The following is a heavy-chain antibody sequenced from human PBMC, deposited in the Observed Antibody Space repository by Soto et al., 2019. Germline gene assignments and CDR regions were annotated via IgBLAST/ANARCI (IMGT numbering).Heavy chain of an antibody. J-gene: IGHJ4*02. CDR1: GFTFSSYG. D-gene: IGHD3-22*01. V-gene: IGHV3-30*18. CDR2: ISYDGSNK. CDR3: AKEPLYYYDSSTSGYFDY. Sequence: PGGSLRLSCAASGFTFSSYGMHWVRQAPGKGLEWVAVISYDGSNKYYADSVKGRFTISRDNSKNTLYLQMNSLRAEDTAVYYCAKEPLYYYDSSTSGYFDYWGQGTLVTVSS.